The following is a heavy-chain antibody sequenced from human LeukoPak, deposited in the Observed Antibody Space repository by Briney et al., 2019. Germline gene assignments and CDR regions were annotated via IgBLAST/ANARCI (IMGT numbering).Heavy chain of an antibody. V-gene: IGHV3-7*01. Sequence: PGGSLRLSCAASGSTSPSYWMTWVRQAPGKGLEWVAKIKQVGSENYYVDSVKGRFTISRDNAKNSLYLQMSSLRAGDTAVYYCARYEGLQSYKYYYYGMDVWGQGTTVTVSS. D-gene: IGHD5-24*01. CDR3: ARYEGLQSYKYYYYGMDV. J-gene: IGHJ6*02. CDR2: IKQVGSEN. CDR1: GSTSPSYW.